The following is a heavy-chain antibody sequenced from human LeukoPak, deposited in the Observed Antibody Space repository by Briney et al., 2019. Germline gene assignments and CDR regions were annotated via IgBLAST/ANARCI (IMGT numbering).Heavy chain of an antibody. CDR2: ISSGSTI. Sequence: GGSLRLSCAASGFTFSSYSMNWVRQAPGKGLEWVSYISSGSTIYYADSVKGRFTISRDNAKNSLYLQMNSLRDEDTAVYYCARDSVDTAMVTTFDYWGQGTLVTVSS. D-gene: IGHD5-18*01. CDR1: GFTFSSYS. J-gene: IGHJ4*02. CDR3: ARDSVDTAMVTTFDY. V-gene: IGHV3-48*02.